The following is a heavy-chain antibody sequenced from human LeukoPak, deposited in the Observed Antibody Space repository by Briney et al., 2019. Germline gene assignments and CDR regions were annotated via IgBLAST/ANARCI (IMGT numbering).Heavy chain of an antibody. Sequence: SQTLSLTCAISGDSVSSKNGAWHWIRQSPSRGLEWLGRTYFRSNWYHDYAVSVKSPITIKADTSKNQFSLQLKSVTPEDTAMYYCARALPDSSGWYERYYFDYWGQGTLITVSS. J-gene: IGHJ4*02. CDR3: ARALPDSSGWYERYYFDY. D-gene: IGHD6-19*01. CDR2: TYFRSNWYH. CDR1: GDSVSSKNGA. V-gene: IGHV6-1*01.